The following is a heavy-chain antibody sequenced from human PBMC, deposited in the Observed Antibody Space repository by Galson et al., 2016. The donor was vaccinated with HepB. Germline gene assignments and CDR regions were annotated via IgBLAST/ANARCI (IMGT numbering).Heavy chain of an antibody. CDR1: GHTLTDLS. Sequence: SVKVSCKVSGHTLTDLSIHWVRQAPGKGLEWMGGFDPEDGKTIYAQKFKGRVTVTADTSTDTAFMQLSGLRSDDTAVYYCASSPPPTWKLLLYYSYYYMAVWGQGTTVTVSS. CDR2: FDPEDGKT. V-gene: IGHV1-24*01. D-gene: IGHD4-23*01. J-gene: IGHJ6*02. CDR3: ASSPPPTWKLLLYYSYYYMAV.